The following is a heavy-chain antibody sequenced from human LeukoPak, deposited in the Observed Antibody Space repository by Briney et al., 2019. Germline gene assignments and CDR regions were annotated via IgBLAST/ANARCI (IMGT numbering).Heavy chain of an antibody. CDR1: GFTPSNDA. J-gene: IGHJ4*02. CDR3: AQARRESSGHCFEQ. D-gene: IGHD3-22*01. CDR2: ITGSGDKT. Sequence: GGSLRLACAASGFTPSNDAMSWARQAPGKGLAWVSTITGSGDKTYYEDAVKGRFTISRDNSKNTLYLQMKSLRVEETAVYYCAQARRESSGHCFEQWGQGTLVTVSS. V-gene: IGHV3-23*01.